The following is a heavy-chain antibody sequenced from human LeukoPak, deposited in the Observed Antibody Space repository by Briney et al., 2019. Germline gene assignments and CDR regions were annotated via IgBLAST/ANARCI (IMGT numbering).Heavy chain of an antibody. CDR1: GVSFDDYY. V-gene: IGHV4-34*04. Sequence: SETLSLTCAVSGVSFDDYYWAWVRQTPGKGLEWIGEINHSGYTNDSPSLKSRATLSVDTSRKQFSLNLRSVTVADAGIYYCTRMTTGHDYRGQGTLVTVSS. J-gene: IGHJ4*02. CDR3: TRMTTGHDY. CDR2: INHSGYT. D-gene: IGHD4-17*01.